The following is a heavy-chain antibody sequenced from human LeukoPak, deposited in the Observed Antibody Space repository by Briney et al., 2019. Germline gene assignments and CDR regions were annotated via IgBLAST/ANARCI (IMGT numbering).Heavy chain of an antibody. D-gene: IGHD3-10*01. V-gene: IGHV3-30*03. J-gene: IGHJ5*02. CDR3: ARDYVSGSFGP. CDR1: GFAFSSYW. CDR2: ISYDGSNK. Sequence: GGSLRLSCAASGFAFSSYWMSWVRQAPGKGLEWVAVISYDGSNKYYADSVKDRFTISRDNAKNTVYLQMNSLRAEDTAVYYCARDYVSGSFGPWGQGTLVTVSS.